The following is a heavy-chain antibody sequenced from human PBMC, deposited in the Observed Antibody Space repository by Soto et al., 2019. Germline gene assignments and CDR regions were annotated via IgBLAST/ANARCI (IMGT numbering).Heavy chain of an antibody. CDR1: GGTFSSYA. D-gene: IGHD2-15*01. Sequence: QVQLVQSGAEVKKPGSSVKASCKASGGTFSSYAISWVRQAPGQGLEWMGGIIPIFGTANYAQKFQGRVTITADESTSTAYMELSSLRSEDTAVYYCARQSGYCSGGSCLYYYYYGMDVWGQGTTVTVSS. J-gene: IGHJ6*02. CDR2: IIPIFGTA. CDR3: ARQSGYCSGGSCLYYYYYGMDV. V-gene: IGHV1-69*01.